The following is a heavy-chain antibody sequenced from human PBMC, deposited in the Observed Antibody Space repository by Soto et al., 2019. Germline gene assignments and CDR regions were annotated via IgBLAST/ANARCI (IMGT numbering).Heavy chain of an antibody. CDR3: VIEPLPPTCEFGFDP. J-gene: IGHJ5*02. D-gene: IGHD1-1*01. Sequence: QVKLVESGGGVVQPGRSLRLSCAASGFTFNSYSMHWVGQAPGKGLEWLAVISSRGVNEYYADSVRGQFTISRDHAKNTLHQQRKSLGTEPTAVYYCVIEPLPPTCEFGFDPWGPGNLVTV. CDR2: ISSRGVNE. V-gene: IGHV3-30-3*01. CDR1: GFTFNSYS.